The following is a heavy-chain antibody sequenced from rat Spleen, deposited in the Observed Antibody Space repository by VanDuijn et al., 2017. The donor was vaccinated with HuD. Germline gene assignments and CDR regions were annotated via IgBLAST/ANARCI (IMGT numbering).Heavy chain of an antibody. CDR1: GFTFSDHG. J-gene: IGHJ3*01. V-gene: IGHV5-29*01. CDR2: ISSDGSRT. Sequence: EVQLVESGGGLVQPGRSMRLSCAASGFTFSDHGMAWVRQAATKGLEWVATISSDGSRTHYRDSVKGRFTISRDNAKNTLYLQMDSLRSEDTATYFCATQSYPGSFAYWGQGTLVTVSS. D-gene: IGHD1-4*01. CDR3: ATQSYPGSFAY.